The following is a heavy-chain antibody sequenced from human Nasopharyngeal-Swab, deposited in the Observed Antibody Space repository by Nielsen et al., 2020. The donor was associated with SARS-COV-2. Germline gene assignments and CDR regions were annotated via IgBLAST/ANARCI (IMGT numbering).Heavy chain of an antibody. J-gene: IGHJ6*03. Sequence: WIRQPPGKGLEWIGYIYYSGSTNYNPSLKSRVTISVDTSKNQLSLKLSSVTAADTAVYYCATAANYDILTGYYSYYYYMDVRGKGTTVTVSS. CDR2: IYYSGST. CDR3: ATAANYDILTGYYSYYYYMDV. V-gene: IGHV4-59*01. D-gene: IGHD3-9*01.